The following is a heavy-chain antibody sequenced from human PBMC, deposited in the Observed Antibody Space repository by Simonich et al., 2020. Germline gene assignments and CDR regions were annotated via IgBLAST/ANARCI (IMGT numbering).Heavy chain of an antibody. Sequence: QLQLQESGPGLVKPSETLSLTCTVSGGSISSSGYYWGWVRPPPGKGLEWIGSIYYSGRTYYNPSLKSRVTISVDTSKNQFSLKLSSVTAADTAVYYCARHAGFAFDIWGQGTMVTVSS. CDR2: IYYSGRT. CDR1: GGSISSSGYY. V-gene: IGHV4-39*01. D-gene: IGHD6-13*01. CDR3: ARHAGFAFDI. J-gene: IGHJ3*02.